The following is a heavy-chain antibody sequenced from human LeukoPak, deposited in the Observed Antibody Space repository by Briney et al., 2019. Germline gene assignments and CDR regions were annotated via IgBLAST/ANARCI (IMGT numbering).Heavy chain of an antibody. Sequence: GGSLRLSCAASGFTFDDYAMHWVRQAPGKGLEWVSGISWNSGSIGYADSVKGRFTISRDNAKNSLYLQMNSLRAEDTAVYYCAKDGDLSMPGWGQGTLVTVSS. CDR2: ISWNSGSI. D-gene: IGHD2/OR15-2a*01. CDR1: GFTFDDYA. CDR3: AKDGDLSMPG. V-gene: IGHV3-9*01. J-gene: IGHJ4*02.